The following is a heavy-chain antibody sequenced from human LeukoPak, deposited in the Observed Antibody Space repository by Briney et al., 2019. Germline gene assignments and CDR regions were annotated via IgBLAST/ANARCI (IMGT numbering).Heavy chain of an antibody. Sequence: GRSLRLSCAASGFTFSSYGMHWVRQAPGKGLEWVAVIWYDGSNKYYADSVKGRFTISRDNSKNTLYLQMNGLRAEDTAVYYCARDQHYYDSSGYYFDYWGQGTLVTVSS. V-gene: IGHV3-33*01. D-gene: IGHD3-22*01. J-gene: IGHJ4*02. CDR3: ARDQHYYDSSGYYFDY. CDR1: GFTFSSYG. CDR2: IWYDGSNK.